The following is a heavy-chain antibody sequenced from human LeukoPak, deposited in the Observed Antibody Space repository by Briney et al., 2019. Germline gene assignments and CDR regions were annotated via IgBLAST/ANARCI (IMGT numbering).Heavy chain of an antibody. CDR3: ARGARAGYNLEPFDY. CDR1: GGSITDNY. CDR2: IYYSGST. V-gene: IGHV4-59*08. D-gene: IGHD5-24*01. J-gene: IGHJ4*02. Sequence: SETLSLTCTVSGGSITDNYWNWIRQPPGKGLEWIGYIYYSGSTKYNPSLKSRVTISVDTSKNQFSLKLSSVTAADTAVYYCARGARAGYNLEPFDYWGQGTLVTVSS.